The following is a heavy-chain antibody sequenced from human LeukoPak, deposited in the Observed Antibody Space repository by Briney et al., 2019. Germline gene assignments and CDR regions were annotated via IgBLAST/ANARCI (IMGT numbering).Heavy chain of an antibody. CDR1: GGSISSYY. D-gene: IGHD3-22*01. Sequence: PSETLSLTCTVSGGSISSYYWSWLRQPPGKGLEWIGYIYYSGSTNYNPSLKSRVTISVDTSKNHFSLKLSSVTAADTAVYYCARGSPHYYDSSGYYSNWGQGTLVTVSS. V-gene: IGHV4-59*01. CDR2: IYYSGST. CDR3: ARGSPHYYDSSGYYSN. J-gene: IGHJ4*02.